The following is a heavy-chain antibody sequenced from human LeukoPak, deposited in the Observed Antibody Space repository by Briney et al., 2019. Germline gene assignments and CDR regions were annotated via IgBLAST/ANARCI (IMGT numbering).Heavy chain of an antibody. CDR1: GFTFSSYA. J-gene: IGHJ4*02. Sequence: PGGSLRLSCAASGFTFSSYAMSWVRQAPGKGLEWVSAISGSGGSTYYADSVKGRFTISRDNSKNTLYLQMNSLRVEDTAVYYCARCRENDFWSGSPVDYWGQGTLVTVSS. D-gene: IGHD3-3*01. CDR3: ARCRENDFWSGSPVDY. V-gene: IGHV3-23*01. CDR2: ISGSGGST.